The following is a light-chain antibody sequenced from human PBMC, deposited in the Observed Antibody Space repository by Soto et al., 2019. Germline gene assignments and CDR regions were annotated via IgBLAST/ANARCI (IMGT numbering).Light chain of an antibody. J-gene: IGKJ5*01. Sequence: EIVLTQSPGTLSLSPGERATLSCRASQSVSSSYLAWYQQKHGQAPRLLIYGASSRATGIPDRFSGSVSGTDGTITISRLEKEDGSVYYCQQYGSSTITFGQGTRLEIK. CDR3: QQYGSSTIT. V-gene: IGKV3-20*01. CDR1: QSVSSSY. CDR2: GAS.